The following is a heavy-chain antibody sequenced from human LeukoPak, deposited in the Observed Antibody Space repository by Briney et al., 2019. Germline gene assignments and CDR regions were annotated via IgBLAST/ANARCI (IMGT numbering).Heavy chain of an antibody. Sequence: GGSLRLSCAASGFSFRNYGMHWVRQAPGKGLEWAAVISIDGREKYYADSVKGRFTISRDNSKNTLYLQMNSLRGDDTAVYYCANPQSRGYDYLDYWGQGTLVTVSS. CDR1: GFSFRNYG. J-gene: IGHJ4*02. CDR2: ISIDGREK. CDR3: ANPQSRGYDYLDY. V-gene: IGHV3-30*18. D-gene: IGHD5-12*01.